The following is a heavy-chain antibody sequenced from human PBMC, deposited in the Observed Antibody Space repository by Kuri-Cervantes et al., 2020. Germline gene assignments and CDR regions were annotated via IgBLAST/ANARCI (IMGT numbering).Heavy chain of an antibody. CDR3: ARRGYYSGDAFDI. J-gene: IGHJ3*02. V-gene: IGHV3-43*01. Sequence: LSLTCAASGFTFDDYIMHWVRQAPGKGLEWVSLISWDGGRIYYADSLKGRFTISRDNSKNSLYLQMNSLRTEDTAMYYCARRGYYSGDAFDIWGQGTMVTVSS. D-gene: IGHD6-25*01. CDR2: ISWDGGRI. CDR1: GFTFDDYI.